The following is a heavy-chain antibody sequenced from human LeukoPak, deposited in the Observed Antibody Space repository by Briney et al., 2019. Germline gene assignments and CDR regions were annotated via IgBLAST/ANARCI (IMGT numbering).Heavy chain of an antibody. CDR1: GGSISSYY. J-gene: IGHJ4*02. V-gene: IGHV4-59*08. CDR2: IYYSGST. D-gene: IGHD6-19*01. Sequence: SETLSLTCTVSGGSISSYYWSWIRQPPGKGLEWIGYIYYSGSTNYNPSLKSRVTISVDTSKNQFSLKLSSVTAADTAVYYCARHRQQWLVRGMAFDYWGQGTLVTVSS. CDR3: ARHRQQWLVRGMAFDY.